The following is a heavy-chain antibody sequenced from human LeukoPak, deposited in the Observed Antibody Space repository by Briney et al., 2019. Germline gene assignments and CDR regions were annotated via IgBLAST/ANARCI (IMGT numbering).Heavy chain of an antibody. V-gene: IGHV1-2*06. J-gene: IGHJ4*02. CDR2: INPNTGGT. D-gene: IGHD3-16*01. CDR1: GYTFTSSA. CDR3: ARIGGAHNFDY. Sequence: ASVKVSCKASGYTFTSSALNWVRQAPGQGLEWMGRINPNTGGTNYAQKFQGRVTMTGDTSISTAYMELSRLTSDDTAVYYCARIGGAHNFDYWGQGTLVTVSS.